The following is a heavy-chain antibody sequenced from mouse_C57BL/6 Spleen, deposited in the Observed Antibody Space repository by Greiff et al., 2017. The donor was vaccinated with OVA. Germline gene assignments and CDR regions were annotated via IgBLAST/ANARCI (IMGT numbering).Heavy chain of an antibody. V-gene: IGHV5-17*01. Sequence: EVQLVESGGGLVKPGGSLKLSCAASGFTFSYYGMHWVRQAPEKGLEWVAYISSGSSTIYYADTVKGRFTISRDNAKNTLFLQMTSLRSEDTAMYYCARHYGSRAGYFDYWGQGTTLTVSS. CDR1: GFTFSYYG. D-gene: IGHD1-1*01. CDR3: ARHYGSRAGYFDY. CDR2: ISSGSSTI. J-gene: IGHJ2*01.